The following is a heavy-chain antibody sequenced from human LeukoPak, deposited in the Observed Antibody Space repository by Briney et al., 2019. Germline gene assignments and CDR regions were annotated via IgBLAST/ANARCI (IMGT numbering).Heavy chain of an antibody. CDR1: GGSISSYY. D-gene: IGHD3-3*01. V-gene: IGHV4-59*12. CDR3: ARAGRGYDFWSGYLFDY. Sequence: SETLSLTCTVSGGSISSYYWSWIRQPPGKGLEWIGYIYYSGSTNYNPSLKSRVTMSVDTSKNQFSLKLSSVTAADTAVYYCARAGRGYDFWSGYLFDYWGQGTLVTVSS. J-gene: IGHJ4*02. CDR2: IYYSGST.